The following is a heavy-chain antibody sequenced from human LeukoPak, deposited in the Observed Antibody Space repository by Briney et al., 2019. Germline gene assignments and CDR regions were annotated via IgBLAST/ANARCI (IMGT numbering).Heavy chain of an antibody. CDR1: GYTFTGYY. Sequence: GASVKVSCKASGYTFTGYYMHWVRQAPGQGLEWMGWINPNSGGTNYPQKFQGRVTMTRDTSISTAYMELSRLRSDDTAVYYCARGGYSSSWYPLWTDWGQGTLVTVSS. CDR2: INPNSGGT. J-gene: IGHJ4*02. V-gene: IGHV1-2*02. CDR3: ARGGYSSSWYPLWTD. D-gene: IGHD6-13*01.